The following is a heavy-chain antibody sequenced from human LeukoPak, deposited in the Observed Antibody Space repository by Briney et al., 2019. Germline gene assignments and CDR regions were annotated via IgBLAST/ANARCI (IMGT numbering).Heavy chain of an antibody. D-gene: IGHD5-12*01. Sequence: PWGSLRLSCAASGFTFSSYSMNWVRQAPGKGLEWVSSISSSSSYIYYADSVKGRFTISRENAKHSLYLQMNSLRAEDTAVYYCARDRGGYGDYWGQGTLVTVSS. J-gene: IGHJ4*02. CDR3: ARDRGGYGDY. CDR2: ISSSSSYI. V-gene: IGHV3-21*01. CDR1: GFTFSSYS.